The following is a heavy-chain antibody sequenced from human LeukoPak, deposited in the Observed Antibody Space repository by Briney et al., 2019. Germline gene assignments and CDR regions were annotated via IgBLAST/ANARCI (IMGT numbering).Heavy chain of an antibody. CDR2: ISASSSSI. CDR3: AKHQLVQGIDY. CDR1: GFTFSSYS. D-gene: IGHD6-13*01. Sequence: GGSLRLSCAASGFTFSSYSMHWVRQAPGKGLEWVSSISASSSSIYYADSVKGRFTISRDNAKNSLYLQMNSLRAEDTAVYYCAKHQLVQGIDYWGQGTLVTVSS. V-gene: IGHV3-21*01. J-gene: IGHJ4*02.